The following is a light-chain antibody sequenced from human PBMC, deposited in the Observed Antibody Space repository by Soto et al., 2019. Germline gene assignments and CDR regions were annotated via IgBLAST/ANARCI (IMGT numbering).Light chain of an antibody. Sequence: DFQMTQSPSSLSASVGDSVTITCRASQPIYNYLTWYQQKPGKIPKLLISAASTLQCGVPSRFSGSGSGTDFTLTISSLQPEDFATYYCQKYNRAPFTFGPGTKVDF. V-gene: IGKV1-27*01. CDR3: QKYNRAPFT. CDR2: AAS. CDR1: QPIYNY. J-gene: IGKJ3*01.